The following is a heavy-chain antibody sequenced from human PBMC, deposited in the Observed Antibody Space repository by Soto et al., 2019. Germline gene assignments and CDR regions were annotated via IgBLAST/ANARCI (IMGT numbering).Heavy chain of an antibody. CDR3: ARGYYDFWSGFQWSDYHYGMDV. Sequence: GASVKVSCKASGYTFTSYAMHWVRQAPGQRLEWMGWINAGNGNTKYSQKFQGRVTITRDTSASTAYVELSSLRSEDTAVYYCARGYYDFWSGFQWSDYHYGMDVWGQGTTVTVSS. D-gene: IGHD3-3*01. J-gene: IGHJ6*02. V-gene: IGHV1-3*01. CDR1: GYTFTSYA. CDR2: INAGNGNT.